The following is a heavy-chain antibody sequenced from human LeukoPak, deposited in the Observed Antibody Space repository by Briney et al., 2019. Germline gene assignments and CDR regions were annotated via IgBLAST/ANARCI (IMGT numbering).Heavy chain of an antibody. J-gene: IGHJ4*02. CDR1: GFTFSSYW. D-gene: IGHD3-22*01. Sequence: GGSLRLSCAASGFTFSSYWMSWVRQAPGKGLEWVANIKQDGSEKYYVDSVKGRFTISRDNAKNSLYLQMNSLKTEDTAVYYCTTDTMIAYWGQGTLVTVSS. CDR3: TTDTMIAY. CDR2: IKQDGSEK. V-gene: IGHV3-7*03.